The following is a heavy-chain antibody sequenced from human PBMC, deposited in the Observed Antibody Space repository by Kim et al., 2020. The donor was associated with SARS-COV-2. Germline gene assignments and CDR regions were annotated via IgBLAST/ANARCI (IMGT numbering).Heavy chain of an antibody. V-gene: IGHV4-34*01. CDR1: GGSFSGYY. D-gene: IGHD3-22*01. CDR2: INHSGST. CDR3: AIKGTYYYDSSGYHY. J-gene: IGHJ4*02. Sequence: SETLSLTCAVYGGSFSGYYWSWIRQPPGKGLEWIGEINHSGSTNYNPSLKSRVTISVDTSKNQFSLKLSSVTAAETAVYYCAIKGTYYYDSSGYHYWGQG.